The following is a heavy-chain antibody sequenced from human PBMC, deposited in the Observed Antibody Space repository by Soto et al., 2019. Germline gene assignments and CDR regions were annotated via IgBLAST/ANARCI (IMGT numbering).Heavy chain of an antibody. CDR1: GFTFSDYY. CDR3: ARGLSCISTTCHVGPVDV. V-gene: IGHV3-11*01. J-gene: IGHJ6*02. CDR2: ISSSGSTI. Sequence: QVQLVESGGGLVKPGGSLRLSCAASGFTFSDYYMSWIRQAPGKGLEWVSYISSSGSTIYYADSVKGRFTISRDNAKNALYLQMNSLRAEDTAVYYCARGLSCISTTCHVGPVDVWGQGTTVTVSS. D-gene: IGHD2-2*01.